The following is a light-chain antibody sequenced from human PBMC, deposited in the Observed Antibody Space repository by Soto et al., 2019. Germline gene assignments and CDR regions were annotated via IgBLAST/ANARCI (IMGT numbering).Light chain of an antibody. Sequence: GDRVTITCRASQSISSWLAWYQQKPGKAPKLLIYDASSLESGGPSRFSGSGSGTEFTLTISSLQSEEFAVYYGQQYNNWPGTFGQGTKVDIK. CDR1: QSISSW. V-gene: IGKV1-5*01. CDR2: DAS. CDR3: QQYNNWPGT. J-gene: IGKJ1*01.